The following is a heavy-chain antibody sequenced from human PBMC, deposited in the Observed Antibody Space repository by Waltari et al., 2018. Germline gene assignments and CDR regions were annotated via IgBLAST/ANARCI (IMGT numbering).Heavy chain of an antibody. CDR3: ARARGYSYGYEDY. CDR1: GFTFSSYS. V-gene: IGHV3-48*01. CDR2: ISSSGSTI. D-gene: IGHD5-18*01. Sequence: EVQLLESGGGLVQPGGSLRLSCAASGFTFSSYSMNWVRQAPGKGVEWVSYISSSGSTIDYADSVRGRFTISRDNAKNSLYLQMNSLRAEDTAVYYCARARGYSYGYEDYWGQGTLVTVSS. J-gene: IGHJ4*02.